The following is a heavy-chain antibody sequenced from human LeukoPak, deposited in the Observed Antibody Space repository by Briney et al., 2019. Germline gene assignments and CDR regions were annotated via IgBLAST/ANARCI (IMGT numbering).Heavy chain of an antibody. CDR2: IYYSGST. V-gene: IGHV4-38-2*02. Sequence: SETLSLTCIVSGYSISSGYYWGWIRQPPGKGLEWIGSIYYSGSTYYNPSLKSRVTISVDTSKNQFSLKLSSVTAADTAVYYCASLLWNSRVIDYWGQGTLVTVSS. CDR3: ASLLWNSRVIDY. J-gene: IGHJ4*02. D-gene: IGHD1/OR15-1a*01. CDR1: GYSISSGYY.